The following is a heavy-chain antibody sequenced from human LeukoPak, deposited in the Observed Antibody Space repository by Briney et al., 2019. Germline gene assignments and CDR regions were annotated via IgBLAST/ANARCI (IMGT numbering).Heavy chain of an antibody. CDR2: IIPIFATA. D-gene: IGHD3-22*01. J-gene: IGHJ4*02. CDR1: GGTFSSYA. V-gene: IGHV1-69*01. CDR3: ARGPITTRSHFDY. Sequence: ASVKVSCKASGGTFSSYAISWVRQAPGQGLEWMGGIIPIFATANYAQKFQGRVTITADESTSTAYMELRSLRSEDTAVYYCARGPITTRSHFDYWGQGTLVTVSS.